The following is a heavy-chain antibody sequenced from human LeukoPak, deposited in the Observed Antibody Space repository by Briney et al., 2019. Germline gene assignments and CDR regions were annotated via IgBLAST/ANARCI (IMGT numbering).Heavy chain of an antibody. Sequence: SETLSLTCTVSGGSISSSSYYWGWIRQPPGKGLEWIGSIYYSGSTYYNPSLKSRVTISVDTSKNQFSLKLSSVTAADTAVYYCARVGVTTVRGVGIWFDPWGQGTLVTVSS. CDR1: GGSISSSSYY. J-gene: IGHJ5*02. V-gene: IGHV4-39*07. CDR3: ARVGVTTVRGVGIWFDP. D-gene: IGHD3-10*01. CDR2: IYYSGST.